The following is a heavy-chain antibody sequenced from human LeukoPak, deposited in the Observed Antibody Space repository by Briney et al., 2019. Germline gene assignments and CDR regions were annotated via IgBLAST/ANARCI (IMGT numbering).Heavy chain of an antibody. D-gene: IGHD5-18*01. V-gene: IGHV3-21*01. J-gene: IGHJ4*02. CDR3: ARVDTATFDY. CDR2: ISSSSSYI. Sequence: GGSLRLSCAASGFTFSSYSMNWARQAPGKGLEWVSSISSSSSYIYYADSVKGRFTTSRDNAKNSLYLQMNSLRAEDTAVYYCARVDTATFDYWGQGTLVTVSS. CDR1: GFTFSSYS.